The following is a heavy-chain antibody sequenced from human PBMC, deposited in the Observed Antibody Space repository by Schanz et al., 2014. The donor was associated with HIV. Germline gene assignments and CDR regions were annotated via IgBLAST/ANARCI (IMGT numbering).Heavy chain of an antibody. CDR3: AKGVSVAGSSYYFDY. Sequence: EVQLLESGGNLVHPGGSLRLSCAASGFTFGNYAMHWVRQAPGKGLEWVSGISWSSGNIGYADSVKGRFTISRDNAKNSLYLQMSSLRREDTAFYYCAKGVSVAGSSYYFDYWGQGALVTVSS. CDR2: ISWSSGNI. V-gene: IGHV3-9*01. J-gene: IGHJ4*02. CDR1: GFTFGNYA. D-gene: IGHD6-19*01.